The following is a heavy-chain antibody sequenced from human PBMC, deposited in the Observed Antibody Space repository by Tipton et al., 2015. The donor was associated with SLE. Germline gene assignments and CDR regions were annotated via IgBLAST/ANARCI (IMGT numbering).Heavy chain of an antibody. J-gene: IGHJ4*02. CDR1: GYSISSGYY. Sequence: LSLTCAVSGYSISSGYYWGWIRQPPGKGLEYVASIRYNGNNRRYADSVKGRFNISRDNSRDTVYLQMNSLTTEDTAVYYWAKARLNEGGFDYWGQGTLVTVSP. V-gene: IGHV3-30*02. D-gene: IGHD1-1*01. CDR3: AKARLNEGGFDY. CDR2: IRYNGNNR.